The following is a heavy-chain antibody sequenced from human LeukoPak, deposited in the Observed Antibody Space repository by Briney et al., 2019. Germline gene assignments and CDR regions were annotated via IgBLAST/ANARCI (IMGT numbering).Heavy chain of an antibody. V-gene: IGHV1-46*01. Sequence: ASVKVSCKASGYTFTTYYIHWVRQAPGQGLEWMGVIDPFGGTTNYAQKFQGRITMTRETSTSTVYMELSSLRSEDTAVYYCARASFTETAFVYWFDPWGQGTLVVVSS. D-gene: IGHD4-17*01. CDR1: GYTFTTYY. J-gene: IGHJ5*02. CDR3: ARASFTETAFVYWFDP. CDR2: IDPFGGTT.